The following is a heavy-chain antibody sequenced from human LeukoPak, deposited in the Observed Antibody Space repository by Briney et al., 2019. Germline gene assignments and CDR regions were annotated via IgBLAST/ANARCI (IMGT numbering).Heavy chain of an antibody. CDR2: IYYSGRA. D-gene: IGHD3-10*01. CDR1: GASITNTNYY. J-gene: IGHJ4*02. Sequence: PSETLSLTCTVSGASITNTNYYWGWIRQPPGKGLEWIATIYYSGRAPYNPSLKSRLATSVDTSKNQFSLKLNSVTAADTAVYYCTRRTPGTMFESRGQETLVTVSS. V-gene: IGHV4-39*01. CDR3: TRRTPGTMFES.